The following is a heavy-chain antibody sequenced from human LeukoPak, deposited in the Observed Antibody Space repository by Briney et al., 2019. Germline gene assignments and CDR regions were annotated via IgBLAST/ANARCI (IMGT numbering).Heavy chain of an antibody. J-gene: IGHJ4*02. CDR2: ISSSGSTI. Sequence: GGSLRLSCAASGFTFSSYEMNWVRQAPGKGLEWVSYISSSGSTIYYADSVKGRFTISRDNAKNSLYLQMNSLRAEDTAVYYFARTLWGSWSTFDYGGQGPLVTVSS. V-gene: IGHV3-48*03. D-gene: IGHD6-13*01. CDR3: ARTLWGSWSTFDY. CDR1: GFTFSSYE.